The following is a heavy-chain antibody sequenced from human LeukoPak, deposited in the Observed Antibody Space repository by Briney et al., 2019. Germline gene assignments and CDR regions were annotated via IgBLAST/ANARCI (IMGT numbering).Heavy chain of an antibody. CDR1: GGSISSYY. V-gene: IGHV4-59*01. D-gene: IGHD2-2*01. Sequence: SETLSLTCTVSGGSISSYYWSWIRQPPGKGLEWIGYIYYSGSTNYNPSLKSRVTISVDTSKNQFSLKLSSVTAADTAVYYCARGLRGVVVPAAFHVFDYGGQGTLVTVSS. CDR3: ARGLRGVVVPAAFHVFDY. CDR2: IYYSGST. J-gene: IGHJ4*02.